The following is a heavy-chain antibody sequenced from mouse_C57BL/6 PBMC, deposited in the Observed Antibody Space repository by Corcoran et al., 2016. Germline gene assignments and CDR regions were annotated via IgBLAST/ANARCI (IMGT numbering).Heavy chain of an antibody. CDR3: AREIYDYDYFDY. CDR1: GYTFTDYY. CDR2: INPNNGGT. D-gene: IGHD2-4*01. J-gene: IGHJ2*01. Sequence: EVQLQQSGPELVKPGASVKISCKASGYTFTDYYMNWVKQSHGKSLEWIGDINPNNGGTSYNQKFKGKATLTVDKSSSTAYMELRSLTSEDSAVYYCAREIYDYDYFDYWGQGTTLTVSS. V-gene: IGHV1-26*01.